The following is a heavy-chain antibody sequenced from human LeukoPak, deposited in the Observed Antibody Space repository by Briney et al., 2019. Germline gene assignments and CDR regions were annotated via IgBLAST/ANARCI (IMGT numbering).Heavy chain of an antibody. CDR2: ISSSSSYI. Sequence: PGGSLRLSRAASGFTFSSYSMNWVRPAPGRGLEWVSSISSSSSYIDYADSVKGRFTISRDNAKNSLYLQMNSLRAEDTAVYYCARDSAGSGMDVWGKGTTVTVSS. D-gene: IGHD3-10*01. V-gene: IGHV3-21*01. J-gene: IGHJ6*04. CDR3: ARDSAGSGMDV. CDR1: GFTFSSYS.